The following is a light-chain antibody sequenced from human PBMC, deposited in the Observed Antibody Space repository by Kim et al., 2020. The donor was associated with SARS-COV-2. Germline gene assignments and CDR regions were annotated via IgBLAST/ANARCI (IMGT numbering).Light chain of an antibody. Sequence: GQRITISCSGSSSNIGRNGVNWYQHLPGTAPKLLMYGNNQRPSGVPDRFSGSKSGTSASLAISGLQSEDEADYYCATWDDSLKGWVFGGGTMLTIL. CDR2: GNN. V-gene: IGLV1-44*01. CDR1: SSNIGRNG. CDR3: ATWDDSLKGWV. J-gene: IGLJ3*02.